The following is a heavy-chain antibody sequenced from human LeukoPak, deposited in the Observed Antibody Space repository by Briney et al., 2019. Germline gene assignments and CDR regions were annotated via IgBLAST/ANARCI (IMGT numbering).Heavy chain of an antibody. V-gene: IGHV5-51*01. Sequence: GESLQISCKGSGYRFTSYWIGWVRQMPGKGLEWMGTIYPGDSDTRYSPSFQGQVTISADKSISTAYLQWSSLKASDTAMYYCARGIQLNYFDYWGQGTLVTVSS. J-gene: IGHJ4*02. D-gene: IGHD5-18*01. CDR1: GYRFTSYW. CDR3: ARGIQLNYFDY. CDR2: IYPGDSDT.